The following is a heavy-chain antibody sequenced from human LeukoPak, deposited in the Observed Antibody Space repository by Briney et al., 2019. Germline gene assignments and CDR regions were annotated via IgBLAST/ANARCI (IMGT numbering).Heavy chain of an antibody. CDR2: ISYDGSNK. D-gene: IGHD6-6*01. Sequence: GGSLRLSCAASGFTFSSYAMHWVRQAPGKGLEWVAVISYDGSNKYYADSVKGRFTISRDNAKNSLYLQMNSLRAEDTAVYYCARDYSSSSGYDAFDIWGQGTMVTVSS. CDR3: ARDYSSSSGYDAFDI. CDR1: GFTFSSYA. J-gene: IGHJ3*02. V-gene: IGHV3-30-3*01.